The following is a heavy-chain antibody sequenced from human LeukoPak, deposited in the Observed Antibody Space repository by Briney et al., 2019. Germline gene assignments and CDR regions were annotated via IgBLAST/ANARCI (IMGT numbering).Heavy chain of an antibody. CDR1: GFTFSNAW. V-gene: IGHV3-7*01. CDR3: VGWGISGITNH. J-gene: IGHJ4*02. Sequence: GGSLRLSCAASGFTFSNAWMNWVRQAPGKGLEWVAQTKQDGSEKYYVDSVKGRFTTSRDKNSLFLQMNSVRAEDTAVYYCVGWGISGITNHWGQGTLVTVSS. CDR2: TKQDGSEK. D-gene: IGHD1-7*01.